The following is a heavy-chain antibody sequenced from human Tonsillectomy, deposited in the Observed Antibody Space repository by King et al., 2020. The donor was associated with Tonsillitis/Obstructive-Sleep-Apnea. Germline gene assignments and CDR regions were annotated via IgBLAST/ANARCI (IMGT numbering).Heavy chain of an antibody. J-gene: IGHJ6*03. CDR1: GFTFSSYG. CDR3: ARGNLGYCSSTSCPPYYYYMDV. CDR2: IWYDGSNK. Sequence: VQLVESGGGVVQPGRSLRLSCAASGFTFSSYGMHWVRQAPGKGLEWVAVIWYDGSNKYYADPVKGRFTISRDNSKNTLYLQMNSLRAEDTAVYYCARGNLGYCSSTSCPPYYYYMDVWGKGTTVTVSS. D-gene: IGHD2-2*01. V-gene: IGHV3-33*01.